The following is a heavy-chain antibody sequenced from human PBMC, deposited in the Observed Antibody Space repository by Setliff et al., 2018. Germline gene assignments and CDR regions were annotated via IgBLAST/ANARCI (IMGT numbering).Heavy chain of an antibody. CDR2: IIPMFGT. V-gene: IGHV1-69*13. D-gene: IGHD3-10*01. CDR1: GGTFSSYV. CDR3: AGGQPLVRKYYYYMDV. Sequence: ASVNSCKASGGTFSSYVISWVREAPGQGLEWMGGIIPMFGTNYAQKFQGRVTITADESTSTAYMELSSLGSEDTAVYYCAGGQPLVRKYYYYMDVWGKGTTVTVSS. J-gene: IGHJ6*03.